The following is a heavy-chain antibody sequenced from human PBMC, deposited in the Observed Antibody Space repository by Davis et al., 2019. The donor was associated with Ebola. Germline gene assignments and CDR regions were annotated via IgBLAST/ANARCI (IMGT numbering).Heavy chain of an antibody. CDR1: GYTFTGYY. Sequence: AASVKVSCKASGYTFTGYYMHWVRQAPGQGLEWMGWINPNNGGTNYAQKFQGWVTMTRDTSTSTAYMELRSLRSDDTAVYYCARARVVSTPYYYYYGMDVWGQGTTVTVSS. CDR2: INPNNGGT. J-gene: IGHJ6*02. D-gene: IGHD2-21*01. V-gene: IGHV1-2*04. CDR3: ARARVVSTPYYYYYGMDV.